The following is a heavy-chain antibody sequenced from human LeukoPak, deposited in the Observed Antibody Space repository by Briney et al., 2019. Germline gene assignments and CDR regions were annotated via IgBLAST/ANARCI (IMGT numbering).Heavy chain of an antibody. Sequence: GASVKVSCKASGYTFTSYGISWGRQAPGQGLEWMGWISGYNGNTNYAQKFQGRVTMTTDTSTRTAYMELRSLRSDDTAVYFCAREIQRMGTTIWEYGMDVWGQGTTVTVSS. CDR1: GYTFTSYG. CDR3: AREIQRMGTTIWEYGMDV. V-gene: IGHV1-18*01. D-gene: IGHD1-26*01. CDR2: ISGYNGNT. J-gene: IGHJ6*02.